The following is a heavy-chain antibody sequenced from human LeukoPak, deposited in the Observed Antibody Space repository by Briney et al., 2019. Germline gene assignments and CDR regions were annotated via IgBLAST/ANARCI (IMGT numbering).Heavy chain of an antibody. CDR2: ILYDGSNQ. CDR3: AKDRTPVYYGSGSYYDS. Sequence: GGSLRLSCAASGFTFSSNGMHWVRQAPGKGLEWVAVILYDGSNQYYADSVKGRFIISRDNSKNTLYLEMNSLRAEDTAVYYCAKDRTPVYYGSGSYYDSWGQGTLVTVSS. D-gene: IGHD3-10*01. J-gene: IGHJ4*02. CDR1: GFTFSSNG. V-gene: IGHV3-30*18.